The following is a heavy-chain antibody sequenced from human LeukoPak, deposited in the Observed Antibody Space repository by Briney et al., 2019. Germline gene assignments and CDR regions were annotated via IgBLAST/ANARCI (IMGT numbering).Heavy chain of an antibody. D-gene: IGHD6-19*01. CDR2: ISSSSSYI. CDR1: GFTFSAYE. Sequence: PGGSLRLSCAASGFTFSAYEMDWVRQAPGKGLEWVSSISSSSSYIYYADSVKGRFTISRDNAKNSLYLQMNSLRAEDTAVYYCASGYSSGWSLDAFDIWGQGTMVTVSS. V-gene: IGHV3-21*01. CDR3: ASGYSSGWSLDAFDI. J-gene: IGHJ3*02.